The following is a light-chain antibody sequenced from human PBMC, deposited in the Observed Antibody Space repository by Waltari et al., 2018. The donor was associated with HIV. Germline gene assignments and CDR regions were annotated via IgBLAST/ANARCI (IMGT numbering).Light chain of an antibody. Sequence: ELTPPPSVSVSPGQTASITSSGGALPKQYAYWYRQKPGKAPVLVIYKNMERPAGIPERFSGSRSGTTVTLTITEVQAEDEADYYCQSADSDAIRGVFGGGTKLTVL. CDR2: KNM. CDR1: ALPKQY. V-gene: IGLV3-25*03. J-gene: IGLJ3*02. CDR3: QSADSDAIRGV.